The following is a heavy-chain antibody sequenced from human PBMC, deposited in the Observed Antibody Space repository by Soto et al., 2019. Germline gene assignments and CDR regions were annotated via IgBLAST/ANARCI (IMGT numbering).Heavy chain of an antibody. CDR2: IYYSGST. V-gene: IGHV4-30-4*01. CDR3: AREVMGIAAAFYFDY. Sequence: SETLSLTCTVSGGSISSGDYYWSWIRQPPGKGLEWIGYIYYSGSTYYNPSLKSRVTISVDTSKNQFSLKLSSVTAADTAVYYCAREVMGIAAAFYFDYWGQGTLVTVSS. CDR1: GGSISSGDYY. D-gene: IGHD6-13*01. J-gene: IGHJ4*02.